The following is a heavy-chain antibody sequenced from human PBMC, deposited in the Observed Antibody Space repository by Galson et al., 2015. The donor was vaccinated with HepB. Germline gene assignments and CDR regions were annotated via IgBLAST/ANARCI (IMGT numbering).Heavy chain of an antibody. V-gene: IGHV3-21*01. D-gene: IGHD3-3*01. CDR2: ISSSSSYI. CDR3: ARGSVRIAFDI. CDR1: GFTFSSYS. Sequence: SLRLSCAASGFTFSSYSMNWVRQAPGKGLEWVSSISSSSSYIYYADSVKGRFTISRDNAKNSLYLQMNSLRAEDTAVYYCARGSVRIAFDIWGQGTMVTVSS. J-gene: IGHJ3*02.